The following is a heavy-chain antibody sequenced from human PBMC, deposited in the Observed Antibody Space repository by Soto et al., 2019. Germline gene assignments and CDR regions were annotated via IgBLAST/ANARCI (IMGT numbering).Heavy chain of an antibody. Sequence: QVPLVESGGGVVQPGRSRRLSFAASGFTFSRHAMHWVRQAPGMGLEWVALIWYDGSQIYYADSVKGRFTISRDNSKNTRYLQMNSLRAEDTAVYYCVRDLLIGTYSEHFQYWGQGTLVTVSS. CDR3: VRDLLIGTYSEHFQY. CDR1: GFTFSRHA. CDR2: IWYDGSQI. J-gene: IGHJ1*01. D-gene: IGHD1-26*01. V-gene: IGHV3-33*01.